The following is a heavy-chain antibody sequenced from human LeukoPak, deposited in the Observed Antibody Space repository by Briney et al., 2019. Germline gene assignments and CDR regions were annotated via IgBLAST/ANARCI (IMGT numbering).Heavy chain of an antibody. Sequence: GESLKISCKGSGYSFTSYWIGWVRQMPGKGLEWMGIIYPGDSDTRYSPSFQGQVTISADKSISTAYLQWSSLKASDTAMYYCASTDIVLVAPTGDAFDIWGQGTMVTVSS. D-gene: IGHD2-8*01. V-gene: IGHV5-51*01. CDR1: GYSFTSYW. CDR3: ASTDIVLVAPTGDAFDI. J-gene: IGHJ3*02. CDR2: IYPGDSDT.